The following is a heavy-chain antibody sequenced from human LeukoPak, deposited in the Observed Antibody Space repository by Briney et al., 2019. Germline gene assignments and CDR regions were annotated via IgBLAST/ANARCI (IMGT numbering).Heavy chain of an antibody. CDR1: GFTFSSYA. J-gene: IGHJ5*02. CDR2: ISGSGGST. CDR3: AKDETRITIFGVVISHWFDP. Sequence: PGGSLRLSCAASGFTFSSYAMSWVRQAPGKGLEWVSAISGSGGSTYYADSVKGRFTISRDNSKNTLYLQMNSLRAEDTAVYYCAKDETRITIFGVVISHWFDPWGQGTLVTVSS. D-gene: IGHD3-3*01. V-gene: IGHV3-23*01.